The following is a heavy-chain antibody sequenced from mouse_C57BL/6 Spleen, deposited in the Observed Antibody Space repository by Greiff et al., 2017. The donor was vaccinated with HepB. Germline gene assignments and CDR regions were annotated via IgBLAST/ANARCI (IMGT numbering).Heavy chain of an antibody. J-gene: IGHJ2*01. V-gene: IGHV1-7*01. CDR3: AREPITTVVGDY. Sequence: VQLQQSGAELAKPGASVKLSCKASGYTFTSYWMHWVKQRPGQGLEWIGYINPSSGYTKYNQKFKDKATFTADKSSSTAYMQLSSLTYEDSAVYYCAREPITTVVGDYWGQGTTLTVSS. CDR2: INPSSGYT. D-gene: IGHD1-1*01. CDR1: GYTFTSYW.